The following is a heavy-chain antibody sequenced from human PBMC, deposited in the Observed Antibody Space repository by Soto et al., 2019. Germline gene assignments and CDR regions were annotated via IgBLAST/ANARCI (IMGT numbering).Heavy chain of an antibody. CDR3: ARGGAAPPGGYDYYGMDV. CDR2: ISYDGSNK. CDR1: GFTFSSYA. J-gene: IGHJ6*01. V-gene: IGHV3-30-3*01. D-gene: IGHD6-6*01. Sequence: QVQLVESGGGVVQPGRSLRLSCAASGFTFSSYAMHWVRQAPGKGLEWVAVISYDGSNKYYADSVKGRFTISRDNSKNTLYLQMNSLRAEDTAVYYCARGGAAPPGGYDYYGMDVW.